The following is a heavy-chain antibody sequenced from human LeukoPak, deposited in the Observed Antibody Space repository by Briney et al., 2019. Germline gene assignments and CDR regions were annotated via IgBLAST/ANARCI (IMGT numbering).Heavy chain of an antibody. CDR2: MNHSGSA. J-gene: IGHJ6*03. CDR1: GGSFSGYY. V-gene: IGHV4-34*01. D-gene: IGHD2-21*02. Sequence: SETLSLTCAVYGGSFSGYYWTWIRQPPGKGLEWIGEMNHSGSANYNPSLKSRVTISVDTSKNQCSLRLSSVTAADTAVYYCARERPTIVVVTAIGSYYMDVWGKGTTATISS. CDR3: ARERPTIVVVTAIGSYYMDV.